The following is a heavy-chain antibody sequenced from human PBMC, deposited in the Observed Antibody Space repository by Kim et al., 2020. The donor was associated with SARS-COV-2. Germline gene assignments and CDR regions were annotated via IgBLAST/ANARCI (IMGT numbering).Heavy chain of an antibody. Sequence: ASVKVSCKASGYTFTSYYMHWVRQAPGQGLEWMGIINPSGGSTSYAQKFQGRVTMTRDTSTSTVYMELSSLRSEDTAVYYCARVRYGSSGYYYDRYYGMDVWGQGTTVTVSS. CDR3: ARVRYGSSGYYYDRYYGMDV. J-gene: IGHJ6*02. CDR1: GYTFTSYY. D-gene: IGHD3-22*01. V-gene: IGHV1-46*01. CDR2: INPSGGST.